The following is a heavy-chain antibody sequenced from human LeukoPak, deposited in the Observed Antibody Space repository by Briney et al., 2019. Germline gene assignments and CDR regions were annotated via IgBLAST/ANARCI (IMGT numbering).Heavy chain of an antibody. V-gene: IGHV3-30*04. J-gene: IGHJ4*02. Sequence: SGGSLRLSCAASGFTFSSYAMHWVRQAPGKGLEWVAVISYDGSNKYYADSVKGRFTISGDNAKNSLYLQMNSLRAEDTAVYYCAREAVGAHRFDYWGQGTLVTVSS. CDR3: AREAVGAHRFDY. CDR2: ISYDGSNK. CDR1: GFTFSSYA. D-gene: IGHD1-26*01.